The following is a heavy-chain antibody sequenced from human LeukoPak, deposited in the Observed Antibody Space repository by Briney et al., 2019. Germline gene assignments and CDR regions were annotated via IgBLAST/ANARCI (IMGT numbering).Heavy chain of an antibody. D-gene: IGHD3-10*01. CDR1: GFTFSNAW. CDR3: TTDLLWFGELWRYFDY. Sequence: PGGSLRLSCAASGFTFSNAWMSWVRQAPGKGLEWVGRIKSKTDGGTTDYAAPVKGRFTISRDDSKNTLYLQMHSLKTEDTAVYYCTTDLLWFGELWRYFDYWGQGTLVTVSS. J-gene: IGHJ4*02. CDR2: IKSKTDGGTT. V-gene: IGHV3-15*01.